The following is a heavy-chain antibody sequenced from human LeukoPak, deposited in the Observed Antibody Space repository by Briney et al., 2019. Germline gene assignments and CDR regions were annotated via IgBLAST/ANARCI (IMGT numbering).Heavy chain of an antibody. V-gene: IGHV4-34*01. D-gene: IGHD6-19*01. J-gene: IGHJ6*02. CDR2: INHSGST. CDR1: GGSFSGYY. CDR3: ARVIAVAGRGYNYGMDV. Sequence: KPSETLSLTCAVYGGSFSGYYWSWIRQPPGKGLEWIGEINHSGSTNYNPSLKSRVTISVDTSKNQFSLKLSSVTAADTAVYYCARVIAVAGRGYNYGMDVGAQGTTATAPS.